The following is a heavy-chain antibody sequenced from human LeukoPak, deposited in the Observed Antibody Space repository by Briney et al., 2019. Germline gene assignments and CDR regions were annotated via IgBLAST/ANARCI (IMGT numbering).Heavy chain of an antibody. J-gene: IGHJ4*02. CDR2: INAGNGNT. V-gene: IGHV1-3*01. CDR3: ARDLGEYCSGGSCWMVSYYFDY. CDR1: GYTFTSYA. Sequence: GASVKVSCKASGYTFTSYAIQWVRQAPGQGLEWMGWINAGNGNTKYSQKLQDRVTITTDTFASTAYMELSSLRSEDTAVYYCARDLGEYCSGGSCWMVSYYFDYWGQGTLVTVSS. D-gene: IGHD2-15*01.